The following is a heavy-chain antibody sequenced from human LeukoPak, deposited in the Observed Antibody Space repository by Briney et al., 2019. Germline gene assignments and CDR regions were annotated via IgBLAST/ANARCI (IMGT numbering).Heavy chain of an antibody. J-gene: IGHJ4*02. D-gene: IGHD3-3*01. CDR1: GGSFSGYY. Sequence: SETLSLTCAVYGGSFSGYYWSWIRQPPGKGLEWIGEINHSGSTNYNPSLKSRVTISVDTSKNQFSLKLSSVTAADTAVYYCARVGGTIFGVVISGPFDYWGQGTLVTVSS. CDR2: INHSGST. V-gene: IGHV4-34*01. CDR3: ARVGGTIFGVVISGPFDY.